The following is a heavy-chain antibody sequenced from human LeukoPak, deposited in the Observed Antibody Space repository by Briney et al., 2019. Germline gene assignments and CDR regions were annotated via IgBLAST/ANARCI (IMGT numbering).Heavy chain of an antibody. CDR2: ISYDGSNK. V-gene: IGHV3-30*18. D-gene: IGHD2-15*01. Sequence: PGRSLRLSCAASGFTFNNYGFHWVRQAPGKGLEWVALISYDGSNKYYADSVKGRFTISRDNSKSTLYLQMNSLRAEDTAVYYCAKDVSLVVVVAATLFDYWGQGTLVTVSS. J-gene: IGHJ4*02. CDR1: GFTFNNYG. CDR3: AKDVSLVVVVAATLFDY.